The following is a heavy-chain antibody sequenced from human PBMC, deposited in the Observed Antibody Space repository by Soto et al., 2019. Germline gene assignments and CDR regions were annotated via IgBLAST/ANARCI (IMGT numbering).Heavy chain of an antibody. Sequence: EVQLLESGGGLVQPGGSLRLSCAASGFTFSSYAMSWVRQAPGKRLEWVSGISGTGGRTYYADSVKGRFTISRDNSKNTLYLQMNSLRAEDTAVYYCAKEPLGRSGIGSWGQGTLVTVSS. CDR2: ISGTGGRT. D-gene: IGHD1-26*01. J-gene: IGHJ5*02. CDR3: AKEPLGRSGIGS. CDR1: GFTFSSYA. V-gene: IGHV3-23*01.